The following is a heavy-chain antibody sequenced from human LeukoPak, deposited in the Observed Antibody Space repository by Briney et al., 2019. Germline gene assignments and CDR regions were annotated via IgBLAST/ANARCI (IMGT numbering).Heavy chain of an antibody. CDR3: AKDKVMRYYDSSGYYYFDY. CDR2: ISGSGGST. CDR1: GFTFSSYA. J-gene: IGHJ4*02. D-gene: IGHD3-22*01. V-gene: IGHV3-23*01. Sequence: RGSLRLSCAASGFTFSSYAMSWVRQAPGKGLEWVSAISGSGGSTYYADSVKGRFTISRDNSKNTLYLQMNSLRAEDTAVYYCAKDKVMRYYDSSGYYYFDYWGQGTLVTVSS.